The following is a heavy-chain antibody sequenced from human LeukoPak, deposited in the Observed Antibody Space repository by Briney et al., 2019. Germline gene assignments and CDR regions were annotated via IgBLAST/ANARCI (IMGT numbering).Heavy chain of an antibody. V-gene: IGHV1-18*01. J-gene: IGHJ4*02. CDR1: GYTFTSYG. CDR3: ARDDYGAPCNY. CDR2: ISAYNGNT. D-gene: IGHD4-17*01. Sequence: VASVKVSCKASGYTFTSYGISWVRQAPGQGLEWMGWISAYNGNTNYAQKPQGRVTMTTDTSTSTAYMELKSLRSDDTAVYYCARDDYGAPCNYWGQGTLVTVSS.